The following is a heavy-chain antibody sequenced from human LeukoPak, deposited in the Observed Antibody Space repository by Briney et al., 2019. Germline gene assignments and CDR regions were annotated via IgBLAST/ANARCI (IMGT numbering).Heavy chain of an antibody. CDR3: ARSYDGRGRYFDY. J-gene: IGHJ4*02. CDR1: GCSFTSYW. CDR2: IYPGDSDT. V-gene: IGHV5-51*01. Sequence: GESLKISCKGSGCSFTSYWIGWVRQMPGKGLEWMGIIYPGDSDTRYSPSFQGQVTISADKSSSTAYLQWSSLKASDTAMYYCARSYDGRGRYFDYWGQGVLVTVSS. D-gene: IGHD3-22*01.